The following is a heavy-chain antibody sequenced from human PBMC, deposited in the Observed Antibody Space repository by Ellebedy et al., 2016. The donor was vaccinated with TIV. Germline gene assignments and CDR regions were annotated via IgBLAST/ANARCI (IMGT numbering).Heavy chain of an antibody. CDR1: GFTFSSYA. CDR3: AKVPPYSSSWSYFDY. Sequence: GESLKISXAASGFTFSSYAMSWVRQAPGKGLEWVSAISGSGGSTSYADSVKGRFTISRDNAKNTLYLQMNSLRAEDTAVYYCAKVPPYSSSWSYFDYWGQGTLVTVSS. CDR2: ISGSGGST. D-gene: IGHD6-13*01. J-gene: IGHJ4*02. V-gene: IGHV3-23*01.